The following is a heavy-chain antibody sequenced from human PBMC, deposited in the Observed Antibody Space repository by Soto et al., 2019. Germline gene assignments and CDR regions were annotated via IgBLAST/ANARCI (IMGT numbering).Heavy chain of an antibody. J-gene: IGHJ4*02. V-gene: IGHV3-30*03. CDR1: GFTFSHYA. CDR2: MSYDGSNE. Sequence: QVQLVESGGGVVQPGRSLRLSCAASGFTFSHYAMHWVREAPGKGLEWVALMSYDGSNEYYADSVKGRFTISRDNSKNTLYLQMNSLRAEDTGVYYCAIFGSHNFDYWGQGTLVTVSS. CDR3: AIFGSHNFDY. D-gene: IGHD1-26*01.